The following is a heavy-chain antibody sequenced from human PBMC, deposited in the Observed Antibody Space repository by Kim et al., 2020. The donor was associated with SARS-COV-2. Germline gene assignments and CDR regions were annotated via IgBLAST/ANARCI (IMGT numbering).Heavy chain of an antibody. CDR2: IYYSGST. V-gene: IGHV4-31*03. Sequence: SETLSLTCTVSGGSISSGGYYWSWIRQHPGKGLEWIGYIYYSGSTYYNPSLKSRVTISVDTSKNQFSLKLSSVTAADTAVYYCARAIKDIVLMVYAPNYWYFDLWGRGTLVTVSS. J-gene: IGHJ2*01. CDR3: ARAIKDIVLMVYAPNYWYFDL. CDR1: GGSISSGGYY. D-gene: IGHD2-8*01.